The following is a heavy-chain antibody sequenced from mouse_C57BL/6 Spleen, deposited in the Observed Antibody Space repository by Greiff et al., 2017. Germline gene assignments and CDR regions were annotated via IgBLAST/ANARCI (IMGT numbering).Heavy chain of an antibody. D-gene: IGHD2-3*01. CDR3: ARPRDGYYVDYAMDY. J-gene: IGHJ4*01. V-gene: IGHV1-7*01. CDR1: GYTFTSYW. CDR2: INPSSGYT. Sequence: VQLQQSGAELAKPGASVKLSCKASGYTFTSYWMHWVKQRPGQGLEWIGYINPSSGYTKYNQKFKDKATLTADESSSTAYMQLSSLTYEDSAVYYCARPRDGYYVDYAMDYWGQGTSGTVSS.